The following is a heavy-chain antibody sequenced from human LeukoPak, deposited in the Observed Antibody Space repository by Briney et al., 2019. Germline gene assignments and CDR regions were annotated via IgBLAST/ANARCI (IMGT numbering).Heavy chain of an antibody. CDR3: VLTDIAPKSPIFDY. V-gene: IGHV4-34*01. Sequence: SETLSLTCAVYGGSFSGYYWSWIRQPPGKGLEWIGEINHSGSTNYNPSLKSRVTISVDTSKNQFSLKLSSVTAADTAVYYCVLTDIAPKSPIFDYWGQGTLVTVSS. CDR2: INHSGST. D-gene: IGHD6-13*01. CDR1: GGSFSGYY. J-gene: IGHJ4*02.